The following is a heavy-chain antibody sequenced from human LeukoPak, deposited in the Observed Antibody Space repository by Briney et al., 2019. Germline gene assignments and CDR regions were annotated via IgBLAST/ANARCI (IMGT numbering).Heavy chain of an antibody. CDR2: IYYSGST. Sequence: SETLSLTCSVSGGSISSGGYYWSWIRQQPGKGLEWIGYIYYSGSTYYNPSLKSRVTISVDTSKNQFSLKLSSVTAADTAVYYCARGYGGTSPFDIWGQGTMVTVSS. J-gene: IGHJ3*02. CDR1: GGSISSGGYY. D-gene: IGHD4-23*01. CDR3: ARGYGGTSPFDI. V-gene: IGHV4-31*03.